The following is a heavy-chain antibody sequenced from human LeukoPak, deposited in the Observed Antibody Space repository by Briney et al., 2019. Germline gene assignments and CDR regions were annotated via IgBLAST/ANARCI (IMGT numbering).Heavy chain of an antibody. CDR2: ISGSGGST. CDR3: AKELDVVVVAATQVYYYGMDV. J-gene: IGHJ6*02. Sequence: GGSLRLSCAASGFTFSSYAMSWVRQAPGKGLEWVSAISGSGGSTYYADSVKGRFTNSRDNSKNTLYLQMNSLRAEDTAVYYCAKELDVVVVAATQVYYYGMDVWGQGTTVTVSS. V-gene: IGHV3-23*01. CDR1: GFTFSSYA. D-gene: IGHD2-15*01.